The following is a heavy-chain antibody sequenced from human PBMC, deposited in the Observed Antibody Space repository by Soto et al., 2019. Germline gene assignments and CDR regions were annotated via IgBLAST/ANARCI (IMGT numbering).Heavy chain of an antibody. Sequence: QVQLVQSGAEVKKPGASVKVSCKASGYTFTSYAMHWVRQAPGQRLEWMGWINAGNGNTKYSQKFQGRVTITRDTSASTAYVELSSLRSEATAVYYGARGDYYDRHDYWGQGTLVTVSS. CDR2: INAGNGNT. D-gene: IGHD3-22*01. J-gene: IGHJ4*02. V-gene: IGHV1-3*01. CDR1: GYTFTSYA. CDR3: ARGDYYDRHDY.